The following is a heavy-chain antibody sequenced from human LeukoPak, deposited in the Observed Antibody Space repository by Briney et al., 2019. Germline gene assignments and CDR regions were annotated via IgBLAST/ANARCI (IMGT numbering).Heavy chain of an antibody. J-gene: IGHJ4*02. D-gene: IGHD3-22*01. Sequence: GGSLRLSCAASGFTVSSNYMSWVRQAPGKGLEWVSVIYSGGSTYYADSVKGRFTISRDNSKNTLYLQMNSLRAEDTAVYYCASWGPHYDSSGYYFTDYWGQGTPVTVSS. CDR1: GFTVSSNY. V-gene: IGHV3-53*01. CDR3: ASWGPHYDSSGYYFTDY. CDR2: IYSGGST.